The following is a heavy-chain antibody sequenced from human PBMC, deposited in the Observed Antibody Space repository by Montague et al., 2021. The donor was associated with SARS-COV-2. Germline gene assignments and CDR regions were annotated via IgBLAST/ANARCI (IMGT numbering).Heavy chain of an antibody. Sequence: SLRLSCAASGFMFRNYGMHWIRQAPGKGLEWVTLVSDDEGRKYYGESVKGRFTVARDNSKNTLYLQMNSLRPEDTAVYFCARDFRADGTMVPVDYWGQGTLVAVSS. CDR1: GFMFRNYG. CDR2: VSDDEGRK. V-gene: IGHV3-33*05. CDR3: ARDFRADGTMVPVDY. D-gene: IGHD3-10*01. J-gene: IGHJ4*02.